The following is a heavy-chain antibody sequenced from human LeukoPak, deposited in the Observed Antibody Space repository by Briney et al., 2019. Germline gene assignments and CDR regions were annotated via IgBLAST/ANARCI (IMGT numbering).Heavy chain of an antibody. V-gene: IGHV3-64D*09. CDR3: VRGYSFGPYGMDV. J-gene: IGHJ6*02. CDR1: GFPFSSYA. CDR2: ISDSGGST. D-gene: IGHD2-15*01. Sequence: RVLLRLSCSASGFPFSSYAMHWVRQAPGKRLEYVSAISDSGGSTYYADSVKGRFTISRDNSKNTLYLQMSSLRAEDTAVYFCVRGYSFGPYGMDVWGQGTTVTVSS.